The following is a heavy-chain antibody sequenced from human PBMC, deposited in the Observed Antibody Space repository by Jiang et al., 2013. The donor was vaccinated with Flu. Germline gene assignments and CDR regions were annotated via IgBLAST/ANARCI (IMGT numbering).Heavy chain of an antibody. V-gene: IGHV3-23*01. J-gene: IGHJ4*02. CDR1: GFTFSSYA. CDR2: FSGGGGST. CDR3: AKRRDITSGDFDY. Sequence: LESWGGLVQPGGSLRLSCAASGFTFSSYAMSWVRQAPGKGLEWVSTFSGGGGSTYYADSVKGRFTISRDNSKNTLYLQMSSLRAEDTAVYYCAKRRDITSGDFDYWGQGTLVTVSS. D-gene: IGHD2-15*01.